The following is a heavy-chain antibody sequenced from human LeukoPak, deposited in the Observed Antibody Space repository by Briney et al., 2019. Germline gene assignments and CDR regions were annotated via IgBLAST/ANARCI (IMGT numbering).Heavy chain of an antibody. CDR2: IYYSGST. J-gene: IGHJ4*02. Sequence: KSSETLSLTCTVSGGSISSYYWSWIRQPPGKGLEWIGYIYYSGSTKYNPSLESRVTISVDTSKNQFSLKLSSVTAADTAVYYCARSQATAMVSDYWGQGTLVTVSS. D-gene: IGHD2-2*01. CDR1: GGSISSYY. V-gene: IGHV4-59*12. CDR3: ARSQATAMVSDY.